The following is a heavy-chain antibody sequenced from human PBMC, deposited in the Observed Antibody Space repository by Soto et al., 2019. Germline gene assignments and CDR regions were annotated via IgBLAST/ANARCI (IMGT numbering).Heavy chain of an antibody. D-gene: IGHD6-13*01. V-gene: IGHV3-48*01. J-gene: IGHJ5*02. Sequence: HPGGSLRLSCAASGFTFSSYSMKWVRQAPGKGLEWVSYISSSSSTIYYADSVKGRFTISRDNAKNSLYLQMNSLRAKDTAVYYCARHPERIAEIGWFDPWGQGTLVTVSS. CDR1: GFTFSSYS. CDR2: ISSSSSTI. CDR3: ARHPERIAEIGWFDP.